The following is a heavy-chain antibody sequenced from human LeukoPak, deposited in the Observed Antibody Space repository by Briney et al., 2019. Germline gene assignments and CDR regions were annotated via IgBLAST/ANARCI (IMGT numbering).Heavy chain of an antibody. Sequence: ASVKVSCKASGYTFTSYGISWVRQAPGQGLEWMGWISAYNGNTNYAQKLQGRVTMTTDTSTSTAYMELRSLRSDDTAVYYCARAQLLTYYYYYYMDVWGKGTTVTVSS. V-gene: IGHV1-18*01. D-gene: IGHD2-2*01. CDR2: ISAYNGNT. J-gene: IGHJ6*03. CDR3: ARAQLLTYYYYYYMDV. CDR1: GYTFTSYG.